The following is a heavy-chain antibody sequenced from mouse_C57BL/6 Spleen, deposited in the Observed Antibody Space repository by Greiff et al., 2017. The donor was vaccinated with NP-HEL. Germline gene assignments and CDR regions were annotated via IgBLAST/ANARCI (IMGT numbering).Heavy chain of an antibody. J-gene: IGHJ1*03. CDR2: ISGGGGNT. CDR3: ARHERGHWYFDV. CDR1: GFTFSSYT. V-gene: IGHV5-9*01. Sequence: EVKLVESGGGLVKPGGSLKLSCAASGFTFSSYTMSWVRQTPEKRLEWVATISGGGGNTYYPDSVKGRVTISRDNAKNTLYLQMSSLRSEDTALYYCARHERGHWYFDVWGTGTTVTVSS.